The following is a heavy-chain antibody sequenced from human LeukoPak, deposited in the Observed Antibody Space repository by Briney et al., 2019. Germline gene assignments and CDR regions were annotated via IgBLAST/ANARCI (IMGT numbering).Heavy chain of an antibody. J-gene: IGHJ4*02. V-gene: IGHV3-11*01. CDR2: ISSSGSTI. CDR1: GFTSSDYY. D-gene: IGHD3-22*01. Sequence: PGGSLRLSCAASGFTSSDYYMSWIRQAPGKGLEWVSYISSSGSTIYYADSVKGRFTISRDNAKNSLYLQMNSLRAEDTAVYYCARPLSYYYDSSGLIGYWGQGTLVTVSS. CDR3: ARPLSYYYDSSGLIGY.